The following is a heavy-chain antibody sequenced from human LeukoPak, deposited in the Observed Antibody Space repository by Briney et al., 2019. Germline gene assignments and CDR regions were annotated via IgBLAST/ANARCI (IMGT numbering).Heavy chain of an antibody. D-gene: IGHD6-13*01. CDR3: PTIRGYSSSWPFDY. J-gene: IGHJ4*02. Sequence: GGSLRLSCAASGFTFSNAWMSWVRQAPGKGLEWIGRIKSKTDGGTTDHAAPVKGRFTISRDDSKNTLYLQMNSLKTEDTAVYYCPTIRGYSSSWPFDYWGQGILVTVSS. CDR1: GFTFSNAW. CDR2: IKSKTDGGTT. V-gene: IGHV3-15*01.